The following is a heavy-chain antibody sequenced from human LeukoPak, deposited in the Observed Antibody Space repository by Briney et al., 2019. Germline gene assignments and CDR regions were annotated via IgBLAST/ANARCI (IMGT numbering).Heavy chain of an antibody. CDR2: IYSGGST. J-gene: IGHJ3*02. V-gene: IGHV3-53*05. CDR3: ASQHDYGGNGAFDI. CDR1: GFTVSSNY. D-gene: IGHD4-23*01. Sequence: GGSLRLSCAASGFTVSSNYMSWVRQAPGKGLEWVSVIYSGGSTYYADSVKGRFTISRDNSKNTLYLQMNSLRAEDTAVYYCASQHDYGGNGAFDIWGQGTMVTVSS.